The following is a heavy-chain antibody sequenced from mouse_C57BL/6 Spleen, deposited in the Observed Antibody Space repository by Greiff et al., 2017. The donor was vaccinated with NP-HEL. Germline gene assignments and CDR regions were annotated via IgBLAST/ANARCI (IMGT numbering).Heavy chain of an antibody. CDR2: INPNNGGT. CDR1: GYTFTDYN. CDR3: ASAHDYDSWFAY. J-gene: IGHJ3*01. D-gene: IGHD2-4*01. Sequence: EVQLQQSGPELVKPGASVKMSCKASGYTFTDYNMHWVKQSHGKSLEWIGYINPNNGGTSYNQKFKGKATLTVNKSSSTAYMELRSLTSEDSAVYYCASAHDYDSWFAYWGQGTLVTVSA. V-gene: IGHV1-22*01.